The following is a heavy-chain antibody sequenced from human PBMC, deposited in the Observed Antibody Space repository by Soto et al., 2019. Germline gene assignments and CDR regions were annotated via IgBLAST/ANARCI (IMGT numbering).Heavy chain of an antibody. CDR1: GFTFSDHY. Sequence: EVQLVESGGGLVQPGGSLRLSCAASGFTFSDHYMDWVRQAPGKELEWVGRTGNKANSYTTEYAASVKDRFTISRDDSKNSFFPQMNSLKTEDTAVYYCTTPRDTESYSAYNVWGQGTMVTVSS. D-gene: IGHD3-10*01. V-gene: IGHV3-72*01. CDR2: TGNKANSYTT. CDR3: TTPRDTESYSAYNV. J-gene: IGHJ3*01.